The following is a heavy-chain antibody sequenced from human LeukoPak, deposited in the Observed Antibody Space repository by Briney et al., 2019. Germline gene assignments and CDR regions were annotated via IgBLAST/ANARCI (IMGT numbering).Heavy chain of an antibody. CDR2: INPSSGGT. CDR3: ARDPSYCGGDCYAFDI. D-gene: IGHD2-21*02. Sequence: ASVKVSCKASGYTFINYYLHWVRQAPGQGLEWMGIINPSSGGTSYAQKFQGRVTMTRATSTSTVYMELSSLRPEDTAVYYCARDPSYCGGDCYAFDIWGQGTMVTVSS. CDR1: GYTFINYY. V-gene: IGHV1-46*01. J-gene: IGHJ3*02.